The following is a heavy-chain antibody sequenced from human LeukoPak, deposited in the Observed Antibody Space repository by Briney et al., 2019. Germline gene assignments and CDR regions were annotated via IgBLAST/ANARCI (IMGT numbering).Heavy chain of an antibody. J-gene: IGHJ4*02. CDR1: GYTFTSNY. V-gene: IGHV1-46*01. D-gene: IGHD1-26*01. CDR2: INPSGGST. CDR3: ARGGSFLPFDY. Sequence: ASVKVSCKASGYTFTSNYIHWVRQAPGQGLEWMGIINPSGGSTNSAQKSQDRLTMTRDTSTSTVYMEMSSLTSEDTAVYYCARGGSFLPFDYWGQGTLVTVSS.